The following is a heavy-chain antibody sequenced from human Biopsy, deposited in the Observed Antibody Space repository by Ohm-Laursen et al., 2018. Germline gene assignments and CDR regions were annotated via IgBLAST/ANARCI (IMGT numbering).Heavy chain of an antibody. CDR2: NYDRGCT. CDR3: ARGMRSSGWPYFNS. V-gene: IGHV4-61*01. J-gene: IGHJ4*02. Sequence: SLTLSLTGSVFGVTDCYGSFYRTSILQPPGRVLEYIGYNYDRGCTANYNPSLESRVNMTVDMPNNQFSLKLSSVTAADTAIYYCARGMRSSGWPYFNSWGQGTLVTVSS. CDR1: GVTDCYGSFY. D-gene: IGHD6-19*01.